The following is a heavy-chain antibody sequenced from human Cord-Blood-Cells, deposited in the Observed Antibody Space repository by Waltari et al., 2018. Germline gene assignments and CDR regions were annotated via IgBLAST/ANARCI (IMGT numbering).Heavy chain of an antibody. CDR2: INPNSGGT. D-gene: IGHD6-13*01. V-gene: IGHV1-2*02. CDR3: ARLYSSSWYAFDI. Sequence: QVPLVQSGAEVKKPGASVKVSCKASGYTFTGYYMPWVRPAPGQGLEWMGWINPNSGGTNYAQKFQGRVTMTRDTSISTAYMELSRLRSDDTAVYYCARLYSSSWYAFDIWGQGTMVTVSS. J-gene: IGHJ3*02. CDR1: GYTFTGYY.